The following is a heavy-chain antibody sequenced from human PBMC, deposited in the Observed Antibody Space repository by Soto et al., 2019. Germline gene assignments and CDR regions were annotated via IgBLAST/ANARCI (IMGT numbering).Heavy chain of an antibody. D-gene: IGHD1-1*01. V-gene: IGHV1-18*01. Sequence: QVPLVQSGAEVKKPGASVKVSCKASGYTFTSYGISWVRQAPGQGLEWMGWISAYNGNPNYAHKLQGRVNMTTDTTTSTAYMELRSLRSDDTAVYYCARQVNWNDASPVGYWGQGTLVTVSS. CDR1: GYTFTSYG. CDR2: ISAYNGNP. CDR3: ARQVNWNDASPVGY. J-gene: IGHJ4*02.